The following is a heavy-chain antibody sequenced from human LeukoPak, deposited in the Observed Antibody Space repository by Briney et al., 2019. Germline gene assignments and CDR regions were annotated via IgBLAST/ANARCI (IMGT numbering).Heavy chain of an antibody. D-gene: IGHD6-6*01. CDR1: GYTFTSYG. Sequence: ASVKVSCRASGYTFTSYGISWVRQAPGQGVEWMGWISACNGNTNYAKKLQGIVTITTDTSTSTAYMELRSLRSDDTAVYYCARVAPSSFDYFDYWGQGTLVTVSS. V-gene: IGHV1-18*01. CDR2: ISACNGNT. J-gene: IGHJ4*02. CDR3: ARVAPSSFDYFDY.